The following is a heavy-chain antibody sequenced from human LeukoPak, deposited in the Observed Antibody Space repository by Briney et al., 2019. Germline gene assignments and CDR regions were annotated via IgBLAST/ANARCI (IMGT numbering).Heavy chain of an antibody. J-gene: IGHJ4*02. CDR2: INPSGGST. CDR3: ARVSPSGSYYGRYDY. D-gene: IGHD1-26*01. Sequence: GASVKVSCKASGNTFTSYYMHWVRQAPGQGLEWMGIINPSGGSTSYAQKFQGRVTMTRDTSTSTVYMELSSLRSEDTAVYYCARVSPSGSYYGRYDYWGQGTLVTVSS. CDR1: GNTFTSYY. V-gene: IGHV1-46*01.